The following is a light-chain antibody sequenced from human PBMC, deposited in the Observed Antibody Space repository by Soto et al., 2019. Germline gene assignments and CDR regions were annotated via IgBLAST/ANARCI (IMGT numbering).Light chain of an antibody. Sequence: QSVLTQPPSASGTPGQRVTISCSGSSSNIGNRHVFWYQQLPGTAPKLLIYRNDQRPSGVPDRFSGSKSGTSASLAISARRYEDEGDYYCAAWYDSLSSVFFGGGTKVTVL. J-gene: IGLJ2*01. V-gene: IGLV1-47*01. CDR2: RND. CDR1: SSNIGNRH. CDR3: AAWYDSLSSVF.